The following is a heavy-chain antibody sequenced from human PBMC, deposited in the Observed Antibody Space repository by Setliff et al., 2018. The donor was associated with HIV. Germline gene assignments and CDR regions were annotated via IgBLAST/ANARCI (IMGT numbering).Heavy chain of an antibody. D-gene: IGHD4-17*01. J-gene: IGHJ4*02. CDR1: GFSFSDYY. CDR3: MYGGRTATTH. CDR2: ISDSDTDI. V-gene: IGHV3-11*04. Sequence: GVSLRLSCAASGFSFSDYYMSWIRQAPGKGLECISYISDSDTDIYYADSVKGRFTISRDNAKYSLYLQMNTLRVEDTAVYYCMYGGRTATTHWGQGTLVTVSS.